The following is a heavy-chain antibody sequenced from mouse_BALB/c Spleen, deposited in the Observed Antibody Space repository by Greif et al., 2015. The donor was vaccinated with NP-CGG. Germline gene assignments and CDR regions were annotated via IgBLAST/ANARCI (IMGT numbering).Heavy chain of an antibody. CDR3: ARDTGTFAY. J-gene: IGHJ3*01. CDR2: IRNKANGYTT. V-gene: IGHV7-3*02. D-gene: IGHD4-1*01. Sequence: EVMLVESGGGLVQPGGSLRLSCATSGFTFTDYYMSWVRQPPGKALEWLGFIRNKANGYTTEYSASVKGRFTISRDNSQSHLYLQMYTLRAEDSASYYCARDTGTFAYWGQGTLVTVAA. CDR1: GFTFTDYY.